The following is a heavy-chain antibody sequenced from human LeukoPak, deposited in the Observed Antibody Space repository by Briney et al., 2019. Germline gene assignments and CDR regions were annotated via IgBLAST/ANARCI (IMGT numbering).Heavy chain of an antibody. Sequence: ASVTVSCKASGGTFSSYAISWVRQAPGQGLEWMGRIIPIFGTANYAQKFQGRVTITTDESTSTAYMELSSLRSEDTAVYYCARDNSRQWLDGYFQHWGQGTLVTVSS. D-gene: IGHD6-19*01. CDR1: GGTFSSYA. CDR3: ARDNSRQWLDGYFQH. CDR2: IIPIFGTA. J-gene: IGHJ1*01. V-gene: IGHV1-69*05.